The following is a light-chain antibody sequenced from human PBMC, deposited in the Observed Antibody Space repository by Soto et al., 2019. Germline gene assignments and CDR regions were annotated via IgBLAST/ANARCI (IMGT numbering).Light chain of an antibody. CDR2: AAS. J-gene: IGKJ4*01. V-gene: IGKV1-9*01. Sequence: DIQLTQSPSFLSASVGDRVTITCRASQGISSYLTWYQQKPGKAPKLLIYAASTVQGEVPSRFSGSGSGIEFILTIRSLKTEEFETYCCQQLNSYPPFFGGGTKVEIK. CDR1: QGISSY. CDR3: QQLNSYPPF.